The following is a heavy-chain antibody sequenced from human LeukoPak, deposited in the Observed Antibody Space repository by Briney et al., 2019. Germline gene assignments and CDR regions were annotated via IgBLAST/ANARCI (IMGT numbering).Heavy chain of an antibody. V-gene: IGHV3-53*01. D-gene: IGHD3-10*01. CDR3: AGDSGRFDVFDI. CDR2: IYSDGGS. CDR1: GFTVSTNY. J-gene: IGHJ3*02. Sequence: GGSLRLSCAASGFTVSTNYMSWVRQAPGKGLEWVSVIYSDGGSYYDASLEGGFTISRDNSKKTLHLQIKSLRAEDTAVYYCAGDSGRFDVFDIWGQGTMATVYS.